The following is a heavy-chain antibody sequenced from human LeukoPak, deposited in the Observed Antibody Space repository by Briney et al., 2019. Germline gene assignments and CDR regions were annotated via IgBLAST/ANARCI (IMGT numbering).Heavy chain of an antibody. V-gene: IGHV1-24*01. CDR1: GYTLTELS. J-gene: IGHJ1*01. CDR3: ATSPSGYCSGISCYSYFQH. D-gene: IGHD2-15*01. Sequence: GASVRVSCKVSGYTLTELSMHWVRQAPGKGLEWMGGFDPEDGETIYAQKFQGRVTMTEDTSTDTAYMELSSLRSEDTAVYYCATSPSGYCSGISCYSYFQHWGQGTLVTVSS. CDR2: FDPEDGET.